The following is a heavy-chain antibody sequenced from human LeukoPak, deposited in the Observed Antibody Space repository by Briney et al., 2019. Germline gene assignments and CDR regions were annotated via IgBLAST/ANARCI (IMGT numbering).Heavy chain of an antibody. CDR1: GGSISSYY. V-gene: IGHV4-4*07. D-gene: IGHD2-15*01. Sequence: SETLSLTCTVSGGSISSYYWSWIRQPAGKGLEWIGRIYTSGSTNYNPSLKSRVTMSVDTSKNQFSLKLSSVTAADTAVYYCARDKGSWWSAIYFDYWGQGTLVTVSS. J-gene: IGHJ4*02. CDR2: IYTSGST. CDR3: ARDKGSWWSAIYFDY.